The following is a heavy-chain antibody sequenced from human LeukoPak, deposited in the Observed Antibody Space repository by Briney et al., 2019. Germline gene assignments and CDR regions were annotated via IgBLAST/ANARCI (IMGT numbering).Heavy chain of an antibody. Sequence: NPSETLSLTCAVYGGSFSRYYWSWIRQSPRKGLEWIAEIDHRGDTNYNPSVKSRVTISVDTSKNQFSLKMRSLSAADTALYYCARGATISETGYLDFWGQGTLVTVSS. CDR3: ARGATISETGYLDF. V-gene: IGHV4-34*01. CDR2: IDHRGDT. CDR1: GGSFSRYY. D-gene: IGHD5-24*01. J-gene: IGHJ4*03.